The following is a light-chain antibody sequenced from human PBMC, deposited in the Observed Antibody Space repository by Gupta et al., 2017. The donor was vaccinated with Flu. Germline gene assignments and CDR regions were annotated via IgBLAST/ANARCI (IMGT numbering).Light chain of an antibody. CDR1: QSVLYSSNNKNY. CDR2: WAS. CDR3: QQYESNPQNI. J-gene: IGKJ2*01. V-gene: IGKV4-1*01. Sequence: DIVMTQSPDSLAVSLGERATINCKSSQSVLYSSNNKNYLAWYQQKPGQPPKLLIYWASTRESGVPDRFSGSGYGTDFTLTISSRQAEDVAVYYCQQYESNPQNIFGQGTKVDIK.